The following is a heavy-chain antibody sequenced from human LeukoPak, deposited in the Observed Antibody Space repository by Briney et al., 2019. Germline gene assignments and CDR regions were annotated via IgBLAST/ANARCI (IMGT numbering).Heavy chain of an antibody. Sequence: GGSLRLSCAASGFTFSSYSMNWVRQAPGKGLEWVSSISSSSSYIYYADSVKGRFTISRDNAKNSLYLQMNSLRAEDTAVYYCARDWGMTTVTNYFDYWGQGTLVTVSS. CDR1: GFTFSSYS. V-gene: IGHV3-21*01. J-gene: IGHJ4*02. CDR3: ARDWGMTTVTNYFDY. CDR2: ISSSSSYI. D-gene: IGHD4-11*01.